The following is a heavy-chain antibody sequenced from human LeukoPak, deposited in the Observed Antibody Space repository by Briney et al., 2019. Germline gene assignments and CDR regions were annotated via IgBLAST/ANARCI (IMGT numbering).Heavy chain of an antibody. CDR2: IIPILGIA. D-gene: IGHD4-17*01. Sequence: GASVKVSCKASGGTFSSYTISWVRQAPGQGLEWMGRIIPILGIANYAQKFQGRVTMTEDTSTDTAYMELSSLRSEDTAVYYCATLDYPPTVTLQFDYWGQGTLVTVSS. CDR3: ATLDYPPTVTLQFDY. CDR1: GGTFSSYT. V-gene: IGHV1-69*02. J-gene: IGHJ4*02.